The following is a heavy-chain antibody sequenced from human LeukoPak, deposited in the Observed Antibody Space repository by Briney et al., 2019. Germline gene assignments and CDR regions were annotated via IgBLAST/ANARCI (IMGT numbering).Heavy chain of an antibody. CDR2: IKQDGSEK. J-gene: IGHJ3*02. CDR1: GFTFSSYW. CDR3: ARERGGTMVRGVNDAFDI. Sequence: GSLRLSCAASGFTFSSYWMSWVRQAPGKGLEWVANIKQDGSEKYYVDSVKGRFTISRDNAKNSLYLQMNSLRAEDTAVYYCARERGGTMVRGVNDAFDIWGQGTMVTVSS. D-gene: IGHD3-10*01. V-gene: IGHV3-7*03.